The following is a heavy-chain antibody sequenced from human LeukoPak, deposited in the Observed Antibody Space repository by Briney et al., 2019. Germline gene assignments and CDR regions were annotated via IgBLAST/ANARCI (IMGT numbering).Heavy chain of an antibody. CDR1: GFTFSSYW. D-gene: IGHD3-22*01. CDR2: IKQDGSEK. CDR3: ARRPDSGYYRDAFDI. V-gene: IGHV3-7*01. J-gene: IGHJ3*02. Sequence: SGGSLRLSCAASGFTFSSYWMSWVRQAPGKGLGRVANIKQDGSEKYYVDSVKGRFTFSRDNAKNSLYLQMNSLRAEDTAVYYCARRPDSGYYRDAFDIWGQGTMVTVSS.